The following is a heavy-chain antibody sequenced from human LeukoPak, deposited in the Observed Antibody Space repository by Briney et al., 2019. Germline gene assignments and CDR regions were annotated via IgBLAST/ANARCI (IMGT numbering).Heavy chain of an antibody. J-gene: IGHJ5*02. V-gene: IGHV3-23*01. D-gene: IGHD1-26*01. CDR1: TLRFSSYA. CDR3: AKDVLGATGFFDP. Sequence: GGSLRLFCAASTLRFSSYAMNWVRQAPGKGLGWVSAISGAGHGTYYADSVKSRFTISRDSSKNTLYLQMNSLRAGDTAIYYCAKDVLGATGFFDPWGQGTLVTVSS. CDR2: ISGAGHGT.